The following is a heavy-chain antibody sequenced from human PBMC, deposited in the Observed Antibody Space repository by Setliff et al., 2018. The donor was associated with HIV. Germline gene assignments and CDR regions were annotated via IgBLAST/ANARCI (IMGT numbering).Heavy chain of an antibody. CDR3: ARDNVLWLGILNYFDQ. D-gene: IGHD3-10*01. J-gene: IGHJ4*02. V-gene: IGHV4-59*11. Sequence: ETLSLTCTVSGGSISSHYWSWIRQPPGKGLEWIGSIHYSGSTNYNPSLKSRVTISVDTSKNQFSLKLSSVTAADTAVYYCARDNVLWLGILNYFDQWGQGTLVTVSS. CDR2: IHYSGST. CDR1: GGSISSHY.